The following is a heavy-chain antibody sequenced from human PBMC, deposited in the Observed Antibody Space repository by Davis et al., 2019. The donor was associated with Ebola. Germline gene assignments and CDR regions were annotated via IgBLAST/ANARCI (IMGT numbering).Heavy chain of an antibody. D-gene: IGHD2-21*01. CDR2: ISYDGSNK. Sequence: SLIPPCAAPGFTFSSYAMHWVRQAPGTGLEWVAVISYDGSNKYYADSVKGRFTISRDNSKNTLYLQMNSLRAEDTAVYYCARPREEHTHWYFDLWGRGTLVTVSS. V-gene: IGHV3-30*04. CDR3: ARPREEHTHWYFDL. J-gene: IGHJ2*01. CDR1: GFTFSSYA.